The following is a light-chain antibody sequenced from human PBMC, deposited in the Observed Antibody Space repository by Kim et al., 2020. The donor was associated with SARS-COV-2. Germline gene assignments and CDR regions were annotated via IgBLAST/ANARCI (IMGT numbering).Light chain of an antibody. V-gene: IGKV1-5*01. CDR1: QRSKRW. J-gene: IGKJ2*01. Sequence: SASVGDRGTITCRASQRSKRWVGWYQQIPGKAPKLLIYDASSLKSGVPSRFSGSGSGTEFTLTISSLKPDDFANYYCQQYYSQSYTFGQGTKLEI. CDR2: DAS. CDR3: QQYYSQSYT.